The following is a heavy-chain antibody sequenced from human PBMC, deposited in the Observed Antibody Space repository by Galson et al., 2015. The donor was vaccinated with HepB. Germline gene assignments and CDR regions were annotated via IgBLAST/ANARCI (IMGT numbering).Heavy chain of an antibody. CDR3: ARERVVVVPAAMYYYYGMDV. D-gene: IGHD2-2*01. CDR2: INPNSGGT. V-gene: IGHV1-2*02. CDR1: GYTFTSYG. Sequence: SVKVSCKASGYTFTSYGISWVRQAPGQGLEWMGWINPNSGGTNYAQKFQGRVTMTRDTSISTAYMELSRLRSDDTAVYYCARERVVVVPAAMYYYYGMDVWGQGTTVTVSS. J-gene: IGHJ6*02.